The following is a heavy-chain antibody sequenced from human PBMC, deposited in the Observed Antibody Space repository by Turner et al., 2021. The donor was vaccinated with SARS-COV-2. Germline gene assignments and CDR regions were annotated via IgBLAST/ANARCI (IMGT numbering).Heavy chain of an antibody. CDR1: GFTFSSYS. Sequence: EVQLVESGGGLVQPGGSLRLSCAASGFTFSSYSMNWVRQAPGKGLEWVSYISSSSSTIYYADSVKGRFTISRDNAKNSLYLQMNSLRAEDTVVYYCARDLGSIAVANWGQGTLVTVSS. CDR3: ARDLGSIAVAN. V-gene: IGHV3-48*01. CDR2: ISSSSSTI. J-gene: IGHJ4*02. D-gene: IGHD6-19*01.